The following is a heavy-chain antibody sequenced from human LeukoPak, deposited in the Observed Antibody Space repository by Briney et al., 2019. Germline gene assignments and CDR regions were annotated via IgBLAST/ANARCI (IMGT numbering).Heavy chain of an antibody. CDR1: GGSIISYY. J-gene: IGHJ4*02. Sequence: SETLSLTCTVSGGSIISYYWSWIRQPPGKGLEWIGYIYYSGSTNYNPSLKSRVTISVDTSKNQFSLKLSSVTAADTAVYYCARVRTRIAVAGTWGFDYWGQGTLVTVSS. CDR3: ARVRTRIAVAGTWGFDY. D-gene: IGHD6-19*01. V-gene: IGHV4-59*01. CDR2: IYYSGST.